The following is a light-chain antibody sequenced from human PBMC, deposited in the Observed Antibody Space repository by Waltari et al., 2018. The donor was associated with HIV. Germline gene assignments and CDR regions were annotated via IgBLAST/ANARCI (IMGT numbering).Light chain of an antibody. CDR2: EVT. Sequence: QSALTQPPSVSGSPGQSVTISCTGTISDVGIYNRVSWYQQSPGTAPKLIIFEVTKWPSGVPDRFSGSKSDNTASLTISGLQAEDEADYYCCSYTITNTFVFGTGTMVTVL. V-gene: IGLV2-18*02. CDR3: CSYTITNTFV. J-gene: IGLJ1*01. CDR1: ISDVGIYNR.